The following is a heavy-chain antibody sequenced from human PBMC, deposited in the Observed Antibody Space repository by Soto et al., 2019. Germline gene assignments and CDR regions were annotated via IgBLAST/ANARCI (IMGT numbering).Heavy chain of an antibody. J-gene: IGHJ6*02. Sequence: PSETLSLTCTVSDGSISSGGYYWSWIRQHPGKGLEWIGYIYYSGSTYYKPSLKSRVTISVDTSKNQFSLKLSSVTAADTAVFYCARGARGFGEFYYYYGMDVWGQGTTVTVSS. CDR2: IYYSGST. CDR3: ARGARGFGEFYYYYGMDV. CDR1: DGSISSGGYY. V-gene: IGHV4-31*03. D-gene: IGHD3-10*01.